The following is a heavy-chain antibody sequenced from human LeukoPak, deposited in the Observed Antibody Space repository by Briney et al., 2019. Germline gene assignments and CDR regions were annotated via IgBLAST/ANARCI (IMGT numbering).Heavy chain of an antibody. CDR3: ARSQWLLDPPDY. CDR1: GYVFNNYY. Sequence: ASVKVSCKASGYVFNNYYMHWVRQAPGQGLEWMGIINPLGGSPIYAQKFQGRVTMTADTSTRTVYMELSSLRSEDMAIYYCARSQWLLDPPDYWGRGTLVTVSS. V-gene: IGHV1-46*02. D-gene: IGHD3-3*01. CDR2: INPLGGSP. J-gene: IGHJ4*02.